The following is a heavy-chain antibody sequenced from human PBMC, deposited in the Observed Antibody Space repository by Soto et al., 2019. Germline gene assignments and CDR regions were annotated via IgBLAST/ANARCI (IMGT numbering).Heavy chain of an antibody. V-gene: IGHV3-33*06. J-gene: IGHJ4*02. CDR3: AKDVGSIAARSLLFDY. CDR1: GFTFSTYG. D-gene: IGHD6-6*01. Sequence: GGSLRLSCAASGFTFSTYGMHWVRQAPGKGLEWVALIWNHGREDSYADSVKGRFTISRDNSKNTLWLQMNSLRADDTAVYYCAKDVGSIAARSLLFDYWGQGTLVTVSS. CDR2: IWNHGRED.